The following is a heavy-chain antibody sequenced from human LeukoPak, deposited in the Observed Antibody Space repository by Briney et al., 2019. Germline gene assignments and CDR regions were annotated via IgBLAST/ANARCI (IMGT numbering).Heavy chain of an antibody. Sequence: GGSLRLSCAASGFTFSNAWMSWVRQAPGKGLEWVALIRSDGSNKYYAGSVKGRFTISRDNSKNTLYLQMNSLRAEDTAVYYCAKDQYYEQYYFDYWGQGTLVTVSS. CDR3: AKDQYYEQYYFDY. CDR1: GFTFSNAW. CDR2: IRSDGSNK. J-gene: IGHJ4*02. D-gene: IGHD3-22*01. V-gene: IGHV3-30*02.